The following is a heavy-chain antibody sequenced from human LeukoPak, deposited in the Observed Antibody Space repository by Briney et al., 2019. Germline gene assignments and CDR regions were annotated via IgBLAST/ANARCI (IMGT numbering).Heavy chain of an antibody. CDR3: ARENYDFWSGTSPHMDV. D-gene: IGHD3-3*01. V-gene: IGHV3-21*01. J-gene: IGHJ6*03. CDR2: ISSSSSYI. CDR1: GFTFSSYS. Sequence: GGSLRLSCAASGFTFSSYSMNWVRQAPGKGLEWVSSISSSSSYIYYADSVKGRFTICRDNAKNSLYMQMNSLRAEDTAVYYCARENYDFWSGTSPHMDVWGKGTTVTVSS.